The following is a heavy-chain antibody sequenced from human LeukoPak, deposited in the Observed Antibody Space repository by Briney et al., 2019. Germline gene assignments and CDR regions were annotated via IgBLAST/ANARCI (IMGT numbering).Heavy chain of an antibody. D-gene: IGHD4-17*01. CDR3: APNGDYSDAFDI. Sequence: GGSLRLSCAASGFTFSSYSMNWVRQAPGKGLEWVSSISSSSSYIYYADSVKGRFTISRDNAKNSLYLQMNSLRAEDTAVYYCAPNGDYSDAFDIWGQGTMVTVSS. CDR2: ISSSSSYI. CDR1: GFTFSSYS. J-gene: IGHJ3*02. V-gene: IGHV3-21*01.